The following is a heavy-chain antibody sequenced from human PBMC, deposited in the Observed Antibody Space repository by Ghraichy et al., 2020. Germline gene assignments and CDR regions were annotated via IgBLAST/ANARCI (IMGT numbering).Heavy chain of an antibody. CDR2: ISYDGSNK. CDR1: GFTFSSYG. V-gene: IGHV3-30*18. CDR3: AKSQGYYDFWSGYYWLLPDY. J-gene: IGHJ4*02. Sequence: GESLNISCAASGFTFSSYGMHWVRQAPGKGLEWVAVISYDGSNKYYADSVKGRFTISRDNSKNTLYLQMNSLRAEDTAVYYCAKSQGYYDFWSGYYWLLPDYWGQGTLVTVSS. D-gene: IGHD3-3*01.